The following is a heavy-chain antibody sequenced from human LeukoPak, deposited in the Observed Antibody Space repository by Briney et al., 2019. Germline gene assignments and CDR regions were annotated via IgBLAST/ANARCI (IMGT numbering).Heavy chain of an antibody. J-gene: IGHJ4*02. D-gene: IGHD6-13*01. CDR1: GFILRSYS. CDR2: SSSSGNYI. V-gene: IGHV3-21*01. CDR3: ARGQQFDY. Sequence: KTGGSLRLSCAASGFILRSYSMSWVRQAPGKGLEWVAFSSSSGNYIYYADSVKGRFIISRDNAKSSLDLQLNSLRAEDTALYYCARGQQFDYWGQGILVTVSS.